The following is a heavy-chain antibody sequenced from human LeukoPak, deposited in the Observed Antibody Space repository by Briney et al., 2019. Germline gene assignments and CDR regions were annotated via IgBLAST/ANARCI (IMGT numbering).Heavy chain of an antibody. V-gene: IGHV4-39*02. D-gene: IGHD6-6*01. CDR2: IYHSGST. Sequence: PSETLSLTCTVSGASISNTGYYWGWIRQPPGKGLEWIGNIYHSGSTYYSPSLKSRVTLSVDTSKNQFSLKMNSVTAADTAVYYCAREHRSSKYFDSWGQGALMIVSS. J-gene: IGHJ4*02. CDR3: AREHRSSKYFDS. CDR1: GASISNTGYY.